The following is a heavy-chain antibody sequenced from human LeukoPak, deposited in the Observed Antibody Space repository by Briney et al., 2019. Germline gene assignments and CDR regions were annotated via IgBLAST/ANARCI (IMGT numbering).Heavy chain of an antibody. Sequence: SETLSLTCTVSGGSISSGGYYWSWIRQHPGKGLEWIGYIYYSGSTYYNPSLKSRVTISVDTSKNQFSLKLSSVTAADTAVYYCARVFCSSTSCYPYFDYWAREPWSPSPQ. CDR1: GGSISSGGYY. CDR2: IYYSGST. CDR3: ARVFCSSTSCYPYFDY. D-gene: IGHD2-2*01. V-gene: IGHV4-31*03. J-gene: IGHJ4*02.